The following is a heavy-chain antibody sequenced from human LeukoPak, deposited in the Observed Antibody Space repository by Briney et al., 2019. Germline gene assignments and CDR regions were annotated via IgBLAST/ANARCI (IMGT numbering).Heavy chain of an antibody. V-gene: IGHV4-59*08. CDR2: THYSGTT. J-gene: IGHJ4*02. Sequence: SETLSLTCTVSGVSIFSYYWNSIRQPPGQGLEWIGYTHYSGTTKYNPALESRVTISVDTSKSQFSLKLSSPTAADTAVYYCATGRSIRYFDYWGQGTLLSVS. CDR1: GVSIFSYY. CDR3: ATGRSIRYFDY. D-gene: IGHD3-9*01.